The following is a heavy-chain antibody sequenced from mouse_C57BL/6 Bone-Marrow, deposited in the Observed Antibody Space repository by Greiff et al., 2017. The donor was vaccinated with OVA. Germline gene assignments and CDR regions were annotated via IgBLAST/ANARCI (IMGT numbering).Heavy chain of an antibody. J-gene: IGHJ2*01. CDR1: GYTFTSYW. CDR3: ARGAYYSNYVGVYFDY. Sequence: QVQLQQPGAELVKPGASVKLSCKASGYTFTSYWMHWVKQRPGRGLEWIGRIDPNSGGTKYNEKFKSKATLTVDKPSSTAYMQRSSLTSEDSAVYYCARGAYYSNYVGVYFDYWGQGTTLTVSS. V-gene: IGHV1-72*01. D-gene: IGHD2-5*01. CDR2: IDPNSGGT.